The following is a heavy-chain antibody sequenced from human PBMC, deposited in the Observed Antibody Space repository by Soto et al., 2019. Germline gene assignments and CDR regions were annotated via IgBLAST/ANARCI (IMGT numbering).Heavy chain of an antibody. Sequence: GGSLRLSCAASGFTFSRFAMHWVRQAPGKGLEWVSVISGNGVNIYYADSVKGRFTISRDNSKNTVYLQMNSLRAEDTAVYYCAKRLTGSNTWHYFDYWGQGTLVTVSS. D-gene: IGHD6-13*01. J-gene: IGHJ4*02. CDR3: AKRLTGSNTWHYFDY. CDR1: GFTFSRFA. V-gene: IGHV3-23*01. CDR2: ISGNGVNI.